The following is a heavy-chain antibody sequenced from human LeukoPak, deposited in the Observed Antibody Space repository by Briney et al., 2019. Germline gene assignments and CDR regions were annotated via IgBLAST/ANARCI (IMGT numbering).Heavy chain of an antibody. CDR3: ARAGANQLLLYPEGWFDP. CDR2: ISSSSSSYI. Sequence: GGSLRLSCAASGFTFSSYSMNWVRQAPGKGLEWVSSISSSSSSYIYYADSVKGRFTISRDNAKNSLYLQMNSLRAEDTAVYYCARAGANQLLLYPEGWFDPWGQGTLVTVSS. D-gene: IGHD2-2*02. J-gene: IGHJ5*02. V-gene: IGHV3-21*01. CDR1: GFTFSSYS.